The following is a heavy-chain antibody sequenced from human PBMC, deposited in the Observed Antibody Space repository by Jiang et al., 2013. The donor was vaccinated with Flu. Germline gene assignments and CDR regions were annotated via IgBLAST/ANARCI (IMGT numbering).Heavy chain of an antibody. CDR3: ARGNTGYNSGHFDY. CDR2: INWKGDSI. CDR1: GFTFNDYA. J-gene: IGHJ4*02. D-gene: IGHD5-12*01. Sequence: VQLVESGGGLVQPGGSLRLSCAASGFTFNDYAIHWVRQPPGKGLEWVSGINWKGDSIGYADSVEGRFTISRDNAKNSLSLQMNSLRGEDTAFYYCARGNTGYNSGHFDYWGQGILVTVSS. V-gene: IGHV3-9*01.